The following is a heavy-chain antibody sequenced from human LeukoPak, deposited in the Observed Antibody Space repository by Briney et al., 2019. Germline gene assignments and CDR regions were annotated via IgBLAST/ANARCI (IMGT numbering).Heavy chain of an antibody. CDR1: GGTFSGYA. J-gene: IGHJ6*03. V-gene: IGHV1-69*06. CDR3: AGAYCGGDCYSLFLYYYYYMDV. D-gene: IGHD2-21*02. Sequence: SVKVSCKASGGTFSGYAISWVRQAPGQGLEWMGGIIPIFGTANYAQKFQGRVTITADKSTSTAYMELSSLRSEDTAVYYCAGAYCGGDCYSLFLYYYYYMDVWGKGTTVTVSS. CDR2: IIPIFGTA.